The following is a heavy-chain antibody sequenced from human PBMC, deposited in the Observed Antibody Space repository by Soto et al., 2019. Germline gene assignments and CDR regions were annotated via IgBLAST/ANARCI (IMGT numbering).Heavy chain of an antibody. Sequence: GSLRLSCAASGFTFSSYAMHWVRQAPGKGLEWVAVISYDGSNKYYADSVKGRFTISRDNSKNTLYLQMNSLRAEDTAVYYCARDLSSDSSGYNSYWGQGTLVTVSS. CDR2: ISYDGSNK. CDR1: GFTFSSYA. J-gene: IGHJ4*02. D-gene: IGHD3-22*01. CDR3: ARDLSSDSSGYNSY. V-gene: IGHV3-30-3*01.